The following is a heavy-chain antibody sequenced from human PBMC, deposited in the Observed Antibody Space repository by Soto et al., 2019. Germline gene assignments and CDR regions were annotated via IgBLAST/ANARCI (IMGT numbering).Heavy chain of an antibody. J-gene: IGHJ4*02. CDR2: IYSDGST. CDR1: GSTVSSNY. CDR3: ANQRGGYDRDFDY. Sequence: EVQLVESGGGLVQPGGSLRLSCAASGSTVSSNYMSWVRQAPGKGLEWVSVIYSDGSTYYADSVKGRFTLSRDNSKNTLYLQMNSLRAEDTAVYYCANQRGGYDRDFDYWGQGTLVTVSS. D-gene: IGHD5-12*01. V-gene: IGHV3-66*01.